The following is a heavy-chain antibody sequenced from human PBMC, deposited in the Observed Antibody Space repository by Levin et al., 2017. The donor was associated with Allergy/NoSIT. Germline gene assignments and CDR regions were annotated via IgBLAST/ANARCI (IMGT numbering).Heavy chain of an antibody. J-gene: IGHJ6*02. CDR1: GFSFSNFW. V-gene: IGHV3-7*01. CDR2: IKQDGSEK. Sequence: PGGSLRLSCAASGFSFSNFWMTWVRQAPGKGLEWVANIKQDGSEKYYVDSVKGRFTISRDNAKSSLYLQMNSLRAEDSAVYYCARPWLPYYDYAMDGWGQGTTVTVSS. CDR3: ARPWLPYYDYAMDG. D-gene: IGHD5-12*01.